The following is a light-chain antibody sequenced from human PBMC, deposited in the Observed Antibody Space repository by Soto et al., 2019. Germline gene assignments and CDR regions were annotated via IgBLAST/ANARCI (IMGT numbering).Light chain of an antibody. Sequence: DIQMTQSPSTLSGSVGDRVTITCRASQTISSWLAWYQQKPGKAPKLLIYKASTLKSGVPSRFSGSGSGTEFTLTISSLQPDDFATYYGQHYNLYSQAFGQGSKVNIK. CDR2: KAS. V-gene: IGKV1-5*03. CDR3: QHYNLYSQA. J-gene: IGKJ1*01. CDR1: QTISSW.